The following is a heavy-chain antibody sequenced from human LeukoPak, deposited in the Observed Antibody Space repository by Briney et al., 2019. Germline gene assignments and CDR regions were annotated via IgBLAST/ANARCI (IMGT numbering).Heavy chain of an antibody. CDR2: IVGSGGSTM. Sequence: GGSLRLSCAASGFTFSTYEMNWVRQAPGKGLEWVSYIVGSGGSTMSYADSVKGRFTTSRGNARNSLHLQMNSLRAEDTAVYYCVRFSSSWYSSFDLWGQGTMVTVSS. CDR1: GFTFSTYE. V-gene: IGHV3-48*03. D-gene: IGHD3-22*01. J-gene: IGHJ3*01. CDR3: VRFSSSWYSSFDL.